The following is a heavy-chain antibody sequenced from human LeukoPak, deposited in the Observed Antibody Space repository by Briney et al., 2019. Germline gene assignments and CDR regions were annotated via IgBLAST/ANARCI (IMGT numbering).Heavy chain of an antibody. J-gene: IGHJ4*02. Sequence: GGSLRLSCAASGFTFSSYGMHWVRQAPGKGLEWVAVIWYDGSNKYYEDSVKGRFTISRDNSKNTLYLQMNSLRAEDTAVYYCAKDRRSGYYSDYWGQGTLVTVSS. CDR1: GFTFSSYG. V-gene: IGHV3-33*06. CDR3: AKDRRSGYYSDY. D-gene: IGHD3-3*01. CDR2: IWYDGSNK.